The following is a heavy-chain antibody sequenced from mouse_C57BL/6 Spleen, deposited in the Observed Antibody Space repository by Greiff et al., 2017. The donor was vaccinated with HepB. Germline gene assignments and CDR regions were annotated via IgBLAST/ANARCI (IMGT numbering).Heavy chain of an antibody. CDR1: GYTFTSYG. CDR3: ARLDYDYDYAMDY. V-gene: IGHV1-81*01. Sequence: QVQLKESGAELARPGASVKLSCKASGYTFTSYGISWVKQRTGQGLEWIGEIYPRSGNTYYNEKFKGQATLTADKSSSTAYMERRSLTSEDSAVYFCARLDYDYDYAMDYWGQGTSVTVSS. J-gene: IGHJ4*01. D-gene: IGHD2-4*01. CDR2: IYPRSGNT.